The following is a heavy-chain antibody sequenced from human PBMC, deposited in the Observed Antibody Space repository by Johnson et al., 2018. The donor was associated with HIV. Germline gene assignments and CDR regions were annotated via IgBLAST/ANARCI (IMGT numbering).Heavy chain of an antibody. Sequence: LVESGGGLVQPGRSLRLSCAASGFTFDDYAMHWVRQAPGKGLEWVSGISWNSGGIGYEDSVKGRFTLSRDNAKNSLYLQMNSLRVEDTALYYCARDRGRTSPFGVVIMDAFDIWGQGTMVTVSS. CDR3: ARDRGRTSPFGVVIMDAFDI. J-gene: IGHJ3*02. CDR2: ISWNSGGI. D-gene: IGHD3-3*01. CDR1: GFTFDDYA. V-gene: IGHV3-9*01.